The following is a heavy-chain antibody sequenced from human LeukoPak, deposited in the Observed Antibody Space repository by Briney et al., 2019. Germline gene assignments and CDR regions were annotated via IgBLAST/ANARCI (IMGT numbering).Heavy chain of an antibody. CDR2: IKSKTDGGTT. D-gene: IGHD3-9*01. CDR1: GFTFSNAW. CDR3: TTENYDILTGYFPFGY. V-gene: IGHV3-15*01. J-gene: IGHJ4*02. Sequence: NPGGSLRLSCAASGFTFSNAWMSWVRQAPGKGLEWVGRIKSKTDGGTTDYAAPVKGRFTISRDDSKNTLYLQMNSLKTEDTAVYYCTTENYDILTGYFPFGYWGQGTLVTVSS.